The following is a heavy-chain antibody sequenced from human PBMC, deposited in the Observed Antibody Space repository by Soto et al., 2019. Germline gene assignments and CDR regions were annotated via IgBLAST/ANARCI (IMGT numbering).Heavy chain of an antibody. CDR3: AKDLTISSSDWFDL. J-gene: IGHJ5*02. CDR2: ISGSGGST. CDR1: GFTFSSYA. V-gene: IGHV3-23*01. Sequence: EVQLLESGGGLVQPGGSLRLSCAASGFTFSSYAMSWVRQAPGKGLEWVSAISGSGGSTYYVDSVKGRFTISRDNSKNTLHLQMKSLKAEDTAVYYCAKDLTISSSDWFDLWGQGTLVTVSS. D-gene: IGHD6-6*01.